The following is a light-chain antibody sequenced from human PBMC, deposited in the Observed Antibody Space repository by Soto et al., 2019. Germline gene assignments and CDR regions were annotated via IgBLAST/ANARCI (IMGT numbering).Light chain of an antibody. V-gene: IGLV1-51*01. CDR1: SSNIGNNY. CDR3: ETWNSSLSAVL. Sequence: QSVLTQPPSLSAAPGQTVTISCSGSSSNIGNNYVSWYQQLPGTAPKLLIYDNNKRPSGIPDRFSGSKSGTSATLGITGLQTGDEADYYCETWNSSLSAVLFGGGTKLTVL. J-gene: IGLJ2*01. CDR2: DNN.